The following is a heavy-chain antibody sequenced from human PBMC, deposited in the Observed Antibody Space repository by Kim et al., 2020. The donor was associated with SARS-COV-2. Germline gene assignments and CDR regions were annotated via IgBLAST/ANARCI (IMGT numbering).Heavy chain of an antibody. V-gene: IGHV1-69*01. J-gene: IGHJ4*02. CDR3: ARSAGITMIVVGSY. Sequence: AQKFKGRVTITADESTSTAYMELSSLRSEDTAVYYCARSAGITMIVVGSYWGQGTLVTVSS. D-gene: IGHD3-22*01.